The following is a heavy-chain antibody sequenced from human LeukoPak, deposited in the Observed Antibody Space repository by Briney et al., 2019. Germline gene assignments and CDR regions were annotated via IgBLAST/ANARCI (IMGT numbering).Heavy chain of an antibody. CDR2: IYYSGRT. CDR1: GGSISSYY. Sequence: SETLSLTCTVSGGSISSYYWSWIRQPSGKGLEWFGYIYYSGRTNYNPSLKSRVTISVDSSKNQFSLKLSSVTAADTAVYYCARGHNYSNYPGYGMDVWGQGTTVTVSS. V-gene: IGHV4-59*12. J-gene: IGHJ6*02. CDR3: ARGHNYSNYPGYGMDV. D-gene: IGHD4-11*01.